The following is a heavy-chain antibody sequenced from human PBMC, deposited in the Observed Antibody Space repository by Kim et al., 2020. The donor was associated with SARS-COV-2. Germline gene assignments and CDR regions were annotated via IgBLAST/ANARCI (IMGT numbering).Heavy chain of an antibody. CDR2: IDYSGST. CDR3: ARQGSRAYSYTYQLSPLDC. J-gene: IGHJ4*02. Sequence: SETLSLTCSVSGDSISSSSYYWGWIRQPPGKGLEWIGSIDYSGSTYYNPSLKSRVTISVDTSKNQFSLKVNSVTAADTAVYFCARQGSRAYSYTYQLSPLDCWGQGTLVTVPS. CDR1: GDSISSSSYY. D-gene: IGHD5-18*01. V-gene: IGHV4-39*01.